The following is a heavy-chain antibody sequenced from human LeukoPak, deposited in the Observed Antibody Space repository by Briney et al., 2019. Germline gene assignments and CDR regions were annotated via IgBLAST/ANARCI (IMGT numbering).Heavy chain of an antibody. Sequence: APVKVSCKASGYTFTSYGISWVRQAPGQGLEWMGWVSAYNGNTNYAQKLQGRVTMTTDTSTSTAYMELRSLRSEDTAVYYCARDRDNYGDYEVDYWGQGTLVTVSS. CDR3: ARDRDNYGDYEVDY. V-gene: IGHV1-18*01. D-gene: IGHD4-17*01. CDR1: GYTFTSYG. J-gene: IGHJ4*02. CDR2: VSAYNGNT.